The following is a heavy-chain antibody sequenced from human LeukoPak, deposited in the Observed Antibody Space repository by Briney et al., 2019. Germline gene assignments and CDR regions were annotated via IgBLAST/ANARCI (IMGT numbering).Heavy chain of an antibody. Sequence: SVKVSCKASGGTFSSYAISWVRQAPGQGLEWMGGIIPIFGTANYAQKFQGRVTITADESTSTAYMELSSLRSEDTAVYYCASSGGWGYCSSTGCYARRLDVWGKGTTVTISS. D-gene: IGHD2-2*01. CDR1: GGTFSSYA. J-gene: IGHJ6*04. CDR2: IIPIFGTA. V-gene: IGHV1-69*13. CDR3: ASSGGWGYCSSTGCYARRLDV.